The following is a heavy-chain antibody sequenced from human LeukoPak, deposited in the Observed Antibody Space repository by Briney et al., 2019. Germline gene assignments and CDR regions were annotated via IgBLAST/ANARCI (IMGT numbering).Heavy chain of an antibody. CDR1: GGSISSYY. J-gene: IGHJ4*02. V-gene: IGHV4-59*08. CDR2: IYYSGST. CDR3: ARRGGSGRSFDF. D-gene: IGHD3-10*01. Sequence: SQTLSLTCAVSGGSISSYYWSWIRQPPGKGLEWIGYIYYSGSTNYNPSLKSRVTISVDTSKNQFSLKLSSITAADTAVYYCARRGGSGRSFDFWGQGTLVTVSS.